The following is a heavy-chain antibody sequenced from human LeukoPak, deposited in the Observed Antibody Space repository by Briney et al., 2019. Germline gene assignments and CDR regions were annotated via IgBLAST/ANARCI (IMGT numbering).Heavy chain of an antibody. CDR3: AKYTRAGYYHSTIPYYFDY. V-gene: IGHV3-23*01. CDR2: ISGSGDGT. Sequence: GGSLRLSCAASGFTFSSYGMSWVRQAPGKGLEWVSVISGSGDGTYYADSVKGRFTISRDNSNNTQYLQMTSLRAEDTAVYYCAKYTRAGYYHSTIPYYFDYWGQGTLVTVSS. CDR1: GFTFSSYG. D-gene: IGHD3-22*01. J-gene: IGHJ4*02.